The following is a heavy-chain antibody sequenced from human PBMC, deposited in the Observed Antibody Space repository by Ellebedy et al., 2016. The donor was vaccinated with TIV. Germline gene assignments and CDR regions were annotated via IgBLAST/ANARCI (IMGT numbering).Heavy chain of an antibody. Sequence: GESLKISCVTSGFRFSSDGMHWVRQTPGKGLEWLTYIRYDGDIKYYADSVKGRFTTSRDNSKNTLYLQMNSPRIEDTAVYFCAREWGTTVWGQGTLVTVSS. J-gene: IGHJ4*02. CDR3: AREWGTTV. CDR1: GFRFSSDG. CDR2: IRYDGDIK. V-gene: IGHV3-30*02. D-gene: IGHD1-7*01.